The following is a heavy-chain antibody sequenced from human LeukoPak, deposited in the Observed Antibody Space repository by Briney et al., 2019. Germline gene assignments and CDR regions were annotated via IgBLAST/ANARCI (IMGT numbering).Heavy chain of an antibody. J-gene: IGHJ2*01. CDR3: ATDRDRSGQPRIKGYFDL. D-gene: IGHD5-24*01. Sequence: GGSLRLSCAASGFTFSSYAMSWVRQAPGKGLEWVSAISGSGGSTYYADSVKGRFTISRDNSKNTLYLQMNSLRAEDTAVYYCATDRDRSGQPRIKGYFDLWGRGTLVTVSS. CDR2: ISGSGGST. CDR1: GFTFSSYA. V-gene: IGHV3-23*01.